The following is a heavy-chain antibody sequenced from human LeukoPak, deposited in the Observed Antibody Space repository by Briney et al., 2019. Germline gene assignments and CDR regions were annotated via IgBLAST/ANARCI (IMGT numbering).Heavy chain of an antibody. V-gene: IGHV3-23*01. CDR3: AKVTSSYNYFDY. D-gene: IGHD2-2*01. J-gene: IGHJ4*02. CDR2: FSGSGGRT. CDR1: AFTIASYH. Sequence: PGGYLRLSCGGTAFTIASYHMSGVREAPGKRLEWVSTFSGSGGRTLYADSVKGRFTISRDNSKNTLSLQMNSLRAEDTAVYYCAKVTSSYNYFDYWGQGSLVTVSS.